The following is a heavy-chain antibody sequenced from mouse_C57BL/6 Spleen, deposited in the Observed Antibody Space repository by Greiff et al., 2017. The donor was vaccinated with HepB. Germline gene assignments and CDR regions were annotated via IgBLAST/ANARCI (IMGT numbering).Heavy chain of an antibody. CDR2: ISSGSSTI. CDR3: ARRAYYYGLDY. D-gene: IGHD1-1*01. V-gene: IGHV5-17*01. Sequence: EVKLMESGGGLVKPGGSLKLSCAASGFTFSDYGMHWVRQAPEKGLEWVAYISSGSSTIYYADTVKGRFTISRDNAKNTLFLQMTSLRSEDTAMYYCARRAYYYGLDYWGQGTTLTVSS. J-gene: IGHJ2*01. CDR1: GFTFSDYG.